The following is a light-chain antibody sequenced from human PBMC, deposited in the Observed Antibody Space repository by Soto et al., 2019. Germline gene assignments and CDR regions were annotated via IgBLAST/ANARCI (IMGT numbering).Light chain of an antibody. J-gene: IGKJ2*01. CDR1: QSLVYSDGHTY. CDR3: MQGTLWPRT. V-gene: IGKV2-30*01. CDR2: EVS. Sequence: DVVMTQSPLSLPVTLGQPASISCRSSQSLVYSDGHTYLNWFQPKPGQSPRRLIYEVSNRDSGVPDRFSGRGSGADFTLKISRVEAEDVGVYYCMQGTLWPRTFGQGTKLEIK.